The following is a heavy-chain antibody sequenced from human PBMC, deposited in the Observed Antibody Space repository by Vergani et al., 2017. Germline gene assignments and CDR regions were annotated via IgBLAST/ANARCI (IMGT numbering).Heavy chain of an antibody. J-gene: IGHJ6*02. CDR1: GYTFTNYG. Sequence: QVQLVQSGAEVKKPGASVKVSCKASGYTFTNYGISWVRQAPGQGLEWMGWISAYNGNTNYAQKLRGRVTMTTDTSTSTAYMELRSLRSDDTAVYYCAGGGCSSTSCYSNAYYYYGMDVWGQGTTVTVSS. CDR3: AGGGCSSTSCYSNAYYYYGMDV. CDR2: ISAYNGNT. V-gene: IGHV1-18*01. D-gene: IGHD2-2*02.